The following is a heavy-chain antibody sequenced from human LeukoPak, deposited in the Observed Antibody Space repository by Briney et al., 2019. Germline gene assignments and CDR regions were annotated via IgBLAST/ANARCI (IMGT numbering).Heavy chain of an antibody. Sequence: GGSLRLSCAVSGLTFSSSWMDWVRQAPGKGLEWVASINPDGNKKYSADSVKSRFTISRDNAENSLYLQMNSLRVEDTAFYYCARDLAYSRLDYWGQGMLVTVSS. D-gene: IGHD5-18*01. CDR2: INPDGNKK. J-gene: IGHJ4*02. V-gene: IGHV3-7*01. CDR3: ARDLAYSRLDY. CDR1: GLTFSSSW.